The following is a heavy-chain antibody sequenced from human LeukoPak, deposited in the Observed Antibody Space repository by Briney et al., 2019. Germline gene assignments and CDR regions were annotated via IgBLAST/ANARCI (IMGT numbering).Heavy chain of an antibody. V-gene: IGHV3-74*01. D-gene: IGHD3-16*01. CDR1: GFTFTSHW. CDR2: IKNDGNDT. Sequence: PGGSLRLPCAASGFTFTSHWMHWVRQTPGKGLVWVSGIKNDGNDTAYADSVKGRFTISRDNAKNTLYLQMDSLRAEDTAVYYCARDMNPTVFDFWGQGTLVTVSS. CDR3: ARDMNPTVFDF. J-gene: IGHJ4*02.